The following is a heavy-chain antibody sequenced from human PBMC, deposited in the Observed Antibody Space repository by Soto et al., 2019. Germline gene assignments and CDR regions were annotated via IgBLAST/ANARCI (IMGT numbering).Heavy chain of an antibody. CDR1: GGSFSGYY. CDR3: ARGMTTVTISYFDY. D-gene: IGHD4-17*01. J-gene: IGHJ4*02. V-gene: IGHV4-34*01. Sequence: SETLSLTCAVYGGSFSGYYWSWIRQPPGKGLEWIGEINHSGSTNYNPSLKSRVTISVDTSKNQFSLKLSSVTAADTAVYYCARGMTTVTISYFDYWGQGTLVTVSS. CDR2: INHSGST.